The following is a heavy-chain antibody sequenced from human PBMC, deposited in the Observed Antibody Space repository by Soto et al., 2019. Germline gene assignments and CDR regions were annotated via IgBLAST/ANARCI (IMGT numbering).Heavy chain of an antibody. CDR3: VKLVRDDVRRSDLDH. Sequence: RALTCTVSGDPITASYSNWAWIRQPPGKGLEWIGTFYYRWTTSQNPRLRRRITISGDTSSNQCSLNLRSVTAADSGVYYCVKLVRDDVRRSDLDHWGQGTLAPASS. V-gene: IGHV4-39*01. J-gene: IGHJ4*02. CDR2: FYYRWTT. CDR1: GDPITASYSN. D-gene: IGHD3-10*02.